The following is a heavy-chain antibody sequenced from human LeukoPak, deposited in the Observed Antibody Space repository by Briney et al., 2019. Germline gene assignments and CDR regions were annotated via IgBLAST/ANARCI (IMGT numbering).Heavy chain of an antibody. D-gene: IGHD3-3*01. V-gene: IGHV6-1*01. Sequence: SQTLSLTCAISGDSFSSNSAAWDCIRQSPSRGLESRVRTYDRAKWYNDYAVSVKSRITITPDTSKNQFSLQLNSVTPEDTDVYYCARDLGTIFGVVSAAFDYWGQGTLVTVSS. J-gene: IGHJ4*02. CDR3: ARDLGTIFGVVSAAFDY. CDR1: GDSFSSNSAA. CDR2: TYDRAKWYN.